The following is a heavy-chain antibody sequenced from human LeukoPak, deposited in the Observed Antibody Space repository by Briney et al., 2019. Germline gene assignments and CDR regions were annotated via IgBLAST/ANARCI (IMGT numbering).Heavy chain of an antibody. D-gene: IGHD2-21*02. CDR3: ARGGDWLFDY. Sequence: GSLRLSCAASEFTFSSYSMNWVRQPPGKGLEWIGEIHHSKSSNYYPSLKSRVTISVDKSKNQFSLELNSVTAADTAVYYCARGGDWLFDYWGQGILVTVSS. CDR1: EFTFSSYSM. CDR2: IHHSKSS. V-gene: IGHV4-4*02. J-gene: IGHJ4*02.